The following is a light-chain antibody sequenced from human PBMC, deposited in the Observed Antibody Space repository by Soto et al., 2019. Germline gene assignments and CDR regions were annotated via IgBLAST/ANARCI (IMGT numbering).Light chain of an antibody. CDR3: FSYTSSGTYV. J-gene: IGLJ1*01. CDR2: EVS. Sequence: QSALTQPASVSGSPGQSITISCTGTSXDVGNYKYVSWYQQHPGKAPKLMIYEVSNRPSGVSNRFSGSKSGNTASLTISRLQAEDETDYSCFSYTSSGTYVFGTGTKVTVL. V-gene: IGLV2-14*01. CDR1: SXDVGNYKY.